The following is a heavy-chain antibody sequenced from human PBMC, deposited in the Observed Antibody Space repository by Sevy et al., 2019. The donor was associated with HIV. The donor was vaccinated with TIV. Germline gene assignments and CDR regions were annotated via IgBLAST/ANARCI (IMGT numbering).Heavy chain of an antibody. D-gene: IGHD2-2*01. CDR2: ISYDGSNK. CDR1: GFTFSSYG. J-gene: IGHJ6*02. Sequence: GCSLRLSCAASGFTFSSYGMHWVRQAPGKGLEWVAVISYDGSNKYYADSVKGRFTISRDNSKNTLYLQMNSLRAEDTAVYYCAKDGGAGYCSSTSCLYYYYGMDVWGQGTTVTVSS. CDR3: AKDGGAGYCSSTSCLYYYYGMDV. V-gene: IGHV3-30*18.